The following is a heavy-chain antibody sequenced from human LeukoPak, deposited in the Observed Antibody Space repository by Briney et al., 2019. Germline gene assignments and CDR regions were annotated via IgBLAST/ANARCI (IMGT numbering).Heavy chain of an antibody. D-gene: IGHD4-17*01. CDR2: IYYSGST. V-gene: IGHV4-30-4*01. J-gene: IGHJ4*02. Sequence: TLSLTCPVSGGSISGGDYYWSWIRQPPGKGLEWIGYIYYSGSTYYNPSLKSRVTISVDTSKNQFSLKLSSVTAADTAVYYCARDVDGDRFDYWGQGTLVTVSS. CDR1: GGSISGGDYY. CDR3: ARDVDGDRFDY.